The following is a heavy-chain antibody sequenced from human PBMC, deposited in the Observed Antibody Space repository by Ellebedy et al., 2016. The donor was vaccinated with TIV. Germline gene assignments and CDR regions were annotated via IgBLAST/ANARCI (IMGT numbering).Heavy chain of an antibody. CDR2: INPNSGGT. CDR1: GYTFTGYY. V-gene: IGHV1-2*02. D-gene: IGHD5-24*01. CDR3: ARDGPDGYNYLRGLDY. J-gene: IGHJ4*02. Sequence: AASVKVSCKASGYTFTGYYMHWVRQAPGQGLEWMGWINPNSGGTNYAQKFQGRVTMTRDTSISTAYMELSRLRSDDTAVYYCARDGPDGYNYLRGLDYWGQGTLVTVSS.